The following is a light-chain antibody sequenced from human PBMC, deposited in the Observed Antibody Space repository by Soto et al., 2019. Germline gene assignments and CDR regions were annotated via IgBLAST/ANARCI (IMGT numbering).Light chain of an antibody. CDR3: QQYSRLWT. V-gene: IGKV1-5*01. CDR1: QNIDNW. Sequence: DIQMTQSPPTLSASVGDKVTISCRATQNIDNWLAWYQQKPGKAPNLLIYDAFVLENGVPSRFSGSGSGTEFTLIISSLQPEDFATYYCQQYSRLWTFGQGTKVEIK. J-gene: IGKJ1*01. CDR2: DAF.